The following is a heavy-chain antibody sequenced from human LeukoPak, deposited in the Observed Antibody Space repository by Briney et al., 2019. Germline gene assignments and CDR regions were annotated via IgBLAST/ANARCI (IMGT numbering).Heavy chain of an antibody. D-gene: IGHD6-13*01. J-gene: IGHJ4*02. Sequence: GGSLRLSCSASGFTFSSYAMHWVRQAPGKGLEYVSAISSNGGSTYYADSVKGRFIISRDNSKTTLYLQMNSLRAEDTAVYYCARVIAADFDYWGQGTLVTVSS. V-gene: IGHV3-64*04. CDR3: ARVIAADFDY. CDR2: ISSNGGST. CDR1: GFTFSSYA.